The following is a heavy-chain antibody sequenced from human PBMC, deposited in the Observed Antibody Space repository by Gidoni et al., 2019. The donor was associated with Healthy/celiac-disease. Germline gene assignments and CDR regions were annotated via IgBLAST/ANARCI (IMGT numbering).Heavy chain of an antibody. D-gene: IGHD3-9*01. V-gene: IGHV3-7*01. CDR3: ARIEDDILTGYYPFDY. Sequence: EVQLVESGGGLVQPGGSLRLSCAASGFTFSSYWMSWVRQAPGKGLEWVANIKQDGSEKYYVDSVKGRLTSSRDNAKNSLYLQMNSLRAEDTAVYYCARIEDDILTGYYPFDYWGQGTLVTVSS. CDR2: IKQDGSEK. CDR1: GFTFSSYW. J-gene: IGHJ4*02.